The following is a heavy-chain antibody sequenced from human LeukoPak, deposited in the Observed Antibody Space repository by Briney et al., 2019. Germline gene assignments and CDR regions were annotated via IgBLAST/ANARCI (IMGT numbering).Heavy chain of an antibody. Sequence: ASVKVSCRASGYTFTGYYMHWVRQAPGQGLEWMGWINPNSGGTNYAQKFQGRVTMTRDTSISTAYMELSRLRSDDTAVYYCARDQGLVWNSSYYYMDVWGKGTTVTVSS. V-gene: IGHV1-2*02. CDR2: INPNSGGT. J-gene: IGHJ6*03. D-gene: IGHD3-10*01. CDR3: ARDQGLVWNSSYYYMDV. CDR1: GYTFTGYY.